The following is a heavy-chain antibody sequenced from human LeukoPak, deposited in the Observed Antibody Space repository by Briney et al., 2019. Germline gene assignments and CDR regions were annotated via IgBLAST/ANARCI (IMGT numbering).Heavy chain of an antibody. J-gene: IGHJ4*02. CDR2: IYQTGSP. D-gene: IGHD2-15*01. V-gene: IGHV4-38-2*02. Sequence: SETLSLTCTVSGYSISSNYFWVWIRQPPGKGLEWTGSIYQTGSPYYNPSLKSRVTISVDTSKNQFSLKLSSVTAADTAVYYCARLVVAAQYFDYWGQGTLVTVSS. CDR1: GYSISSNYF. CDR3: ARLVVAAQYFDY.